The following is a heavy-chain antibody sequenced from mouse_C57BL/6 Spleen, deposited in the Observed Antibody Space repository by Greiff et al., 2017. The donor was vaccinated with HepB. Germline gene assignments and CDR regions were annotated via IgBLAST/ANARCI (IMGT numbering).Heavy chain of an antibody. CDR2: INPNNGGT. D-gene: IGHD4-1*01. Sequence: EVQGVESGPELVKPGASVKMSCKASGYTFTDYNMHWVKQSHGKSLEWIGYINPNNGGTSYNQKFKGKATLTVNKSSSTAYMELRSLTSEDSAVYYCAREGTGTYFDYWGQGTTLTVSS. CDR3: AREGTGTYFDY. V-gene: IGHV1-22*01. CDR1: GYTFTDYN. J-gene: IGHJ2*01.